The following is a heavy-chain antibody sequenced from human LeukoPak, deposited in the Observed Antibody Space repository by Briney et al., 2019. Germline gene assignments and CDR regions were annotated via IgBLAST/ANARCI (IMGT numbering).Heavy chain of an antibody. CDR2: IKQDGGEK. D-gene: IGHD3-3*01. Sequence: GGSLRLSCAASGFTFSRYWMSWVRQAPGKGLEWVANIKQDGGEKDYVDSVKGRFTISRDNAKNSLYLHMNSLRAEDTAVYYCACPPSAGFLQWYPFDYWGQGTLVTVSS. V-gene: IGHV3-7*01. J-gene: IGHJ4*02. CDR3: ACPPSAGFLQWYPFDY. CDR1: GFTFSRYW.